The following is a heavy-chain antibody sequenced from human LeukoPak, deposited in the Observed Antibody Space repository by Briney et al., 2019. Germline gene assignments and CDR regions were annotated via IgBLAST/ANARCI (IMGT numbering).Heavy chain of an antibody. J-gene: IGHJ6*02. Sequence: GGSLRLSCAASGFTANRNYMSWVRQAPGEGLEWGSLIFIGGITYYTEPMQGQFTIHRDKSKNTLYLQMNSLRPEDTAVYYCARGFRKVPANVFGGYTIDVWGQRTTVPVSS. CDR1: GFTANRNY. CDR3: ARGFRKVPANVFGGYTIDV. CDR2: IFIGGIT. V-gene: IGHV3-66*02. D-gene: IGHD2-2*01.